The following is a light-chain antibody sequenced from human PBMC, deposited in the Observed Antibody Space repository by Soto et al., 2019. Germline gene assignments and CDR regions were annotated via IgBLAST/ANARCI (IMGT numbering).Light chain of an antibody. V-gene: IGLV2-14*01. CDR1: SSDVGVYNL. CDR3: SSYTSSNSFV. J-gene: IGLJ1*01. CDR2: DVS. Sequence: QSVLTQPASVSGSPGQSITFSCTGTSSDVGVYNLVSWYQQYPGKAPRLLIYDVSNRPSGVSNRFSGSKSGNTASLTISGLQAEDEADYYCSSYTSSNSFVFGTGTKVTVL.